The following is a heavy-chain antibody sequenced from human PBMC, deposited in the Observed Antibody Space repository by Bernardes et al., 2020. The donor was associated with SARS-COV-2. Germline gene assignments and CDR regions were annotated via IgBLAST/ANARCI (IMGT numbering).Heavy chain of an antibody. J-gene: IGHJ4*02. D-gene: IGHD3-3*01. V-gene: IGHV3-23*01. CDR2: ISESSGST. Sequence: GGSLRLSCAASGFTFNNYAMTWVRQAPGKGLEWVSAISESSGSTYYADSVKGRFTISRDNSKNTLYLQMNSLRAEDTAVYHCAKGFWSGYYVDHWGQGTLVTVSS. CDR3: AKGFWSGYYVDH. CDR1: GFTFNNYA.